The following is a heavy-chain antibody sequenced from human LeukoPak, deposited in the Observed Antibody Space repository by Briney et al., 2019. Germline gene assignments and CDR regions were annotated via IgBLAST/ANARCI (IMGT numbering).Heavy chain of an antibody. CDR3: ARDDSYGLNYYGMDV. CDR1: GFTFSSYA. J-gene: IGHJ6*02. V-gene: IGHV3-30-3*01. D-gene: IGHD5-18*01. CDR2: ISYDGSNK. Sequence: PGGSLRLSCAASGFTFSSYAMHWVRQAPGKGLEWVAVISYDGSNKYYADSVKGRFTISRDNSKNTLYLQMNSLRAEDTAVYYCARDDSYGLNYYGMDVWGQGTTVTVSS.